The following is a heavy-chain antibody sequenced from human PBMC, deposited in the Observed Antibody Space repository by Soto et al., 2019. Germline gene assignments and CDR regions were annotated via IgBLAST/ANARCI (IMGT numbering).Heavy chain of an antibody. V-gene: IGHV4-39*01. J-gene: IGHJ6*02. Sequence: PSATLSLTCTFPGSSIRSSSYYWGWIRQPPGKELKWIGGIYYSGSTYYNPSLKSRVTISVDTSKNQFSLKLSSVTAADSAVYYCARRLYYDSSGFEGGGMDVWGQGTTVT. CDR3: ARRLYYDSSGFEGGGMDV. CDR1: GSSIRSSSYY. CDR2: IYYSGST. D-gene: IGHD3-22*01.